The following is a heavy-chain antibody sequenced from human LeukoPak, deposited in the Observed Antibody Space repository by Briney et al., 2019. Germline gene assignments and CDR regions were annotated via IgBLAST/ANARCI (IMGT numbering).Heavy chain of an antibody. CDR3: ARDWWLDY. Sequence: GGSLRLSCAASRFTFCSYVMHWVPHAPGKGLELVAFIRYDGSNQYYADSLKRRFTISRDNSKNTLYLQMNSLRAEDTAVYYCARDWWLDYWGQGTLVTVSS. CDR1: RFTFCSYV. CDR2: IRYDGSNQ. V-gene: IGHV3-30*02. D-gene: IGHD2-15*01. J-gene: IGHJ4*02.